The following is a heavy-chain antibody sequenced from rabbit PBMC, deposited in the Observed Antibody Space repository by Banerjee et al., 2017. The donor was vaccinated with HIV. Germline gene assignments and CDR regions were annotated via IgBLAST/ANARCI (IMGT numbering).Heavy chain of an antibody. CDR1: GIDFSSYG. D-gene: IGHD6-1*01. CDR3: ARYDTYGGAGYANL. V-gene: IGHV1S45*01. CDR2: IDAGSSGNT. Sequence: QEQLVESGGGLVTLGGSLKLSCKASGIDFSSYGISWVRQAPGKGLEWIACIDAGSSGNTYYASWVNGRFTISKTSSTTVTLQMTSLTAADKATYFCARYDTYGGAGYANLWGQGTLVTVS. J-gene: IGHJ4*01.